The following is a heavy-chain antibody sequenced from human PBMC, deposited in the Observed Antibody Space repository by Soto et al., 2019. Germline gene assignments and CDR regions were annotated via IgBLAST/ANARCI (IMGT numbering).Heavy chain of an antibody. D-gene: IGHD6-6*01. CDR3: VRDSSSKFDY. CDR1: GFTFSSYR. J-gene: IGHJ4*02. Sequence: QVQLVESGGGVVQPGRSLGLSCAASGFTFSSYRMHWVRQAPGKGLEWVAVIWYDGTHKYYADSVKGRFTISRDNPKKRLYLQMNSLRVEDTAVYYCVRDSSSKFDYWGQGTLVTVSS. CDR2: IWYDGTHK. V-gene: IGHV3-33*01.